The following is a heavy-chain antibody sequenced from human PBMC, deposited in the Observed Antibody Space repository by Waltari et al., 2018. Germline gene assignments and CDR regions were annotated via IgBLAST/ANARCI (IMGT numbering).Heavy chain of an antibody. CDR2: INSDGSST. CDR1: GFRFPGYW. Sequence: EVQLVESGGGLVQPGGSLRLSCAASGFRFPGYWMHWVRQAPGKGLVWVASINSDGSSTRYADSVKGRFTISRDNAKNTLYLQMNSLSAEDTAVYYCARVEVGDYDFDYWGQGTLVTVSS. V-gene: IGHV3-74*01. J-gene: IGHJ4*02. D-gene: IGHD4-17*01. CDR3: ARVEVGDYDFDY.